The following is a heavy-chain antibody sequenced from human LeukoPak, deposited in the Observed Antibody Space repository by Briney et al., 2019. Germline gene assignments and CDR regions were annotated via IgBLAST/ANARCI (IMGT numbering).Heavy chain of an antibody. V-gene: IGHV3-74*01. J-gene: IGHJ6*02. CDR1: GFTFSSYW. Sequence: GGSLRLSCAASGFTFSSYWMHWVRQAPGKGLVWVSRINSDGSSTSYADSVKGRFTISRDNAKNTLYLQMNSLRAEDTAVYYCARDLGIAVAGKYSGMDVWGQGTTVTVSS. CDR2: INSDGSST. D-gene: IGHD6-19*01. CDR3: ARDLGIAVAGKYSGMDV.